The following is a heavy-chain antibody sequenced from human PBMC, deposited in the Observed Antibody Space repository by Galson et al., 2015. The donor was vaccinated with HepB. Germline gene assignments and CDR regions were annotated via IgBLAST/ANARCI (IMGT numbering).Heavy chain of an antibody. Sequence: SLRLSCAASGFTFSSYGMHWVRQAPGKGLEWEAVISYDGSNKYYADSVKGRFTISRDNSKNTLYLQMNSLRAEDTAVYYCAREYQLPHYYYYGMDVWGQGTTVTVSS. J-gene: IGHJ6*02. CDR3: AREYQLPHYYYYGMDV. CDR1: GFTFSSYG. D-gene: IGHD2-2*01. V-gene: IGHV3-30*03. CDR2: ISYDGSNK.